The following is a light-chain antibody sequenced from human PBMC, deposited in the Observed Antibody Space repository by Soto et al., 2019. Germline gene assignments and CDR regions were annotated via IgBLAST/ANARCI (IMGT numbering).Light chain of an antibody. J-gene: IGKJ1*01. CDR2: AAS. V-gene: IGKV1-39*01. CDR1: QSISTY. CDR3: QQYNSYWT. Sequence: DIQMTQSPSSLSASVGDSVTIICRASQSISTYLNWYQQKPGKAPKLLIYAASSLQSGVPSRFSGSGSGTEFTLTISSLQPDDFVTYYCQQYNSYWTFGQGTKVDIK.